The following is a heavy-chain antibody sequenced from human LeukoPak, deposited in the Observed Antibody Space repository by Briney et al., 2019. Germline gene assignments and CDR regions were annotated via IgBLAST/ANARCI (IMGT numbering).Heavy chain of an antibody. V-gene: IGHV3-23*01. CDR3: ARSMIRGVVYFDY. Sequence: GGSLRLSCAASGFTFSSYAMSWVRQAPGKGLEWVSAISGSGGSTYYADSVKGRFTISRDNSKNTLYLQMNSLRAEDTAVYYCARSMIRGVVYFDYWGQGTLVTVSS. D-gene: IGHD3-10*01. J-gene: IGHJ4*02. CDR2: ISGSGGST. CDR1: GFTFSSYA.